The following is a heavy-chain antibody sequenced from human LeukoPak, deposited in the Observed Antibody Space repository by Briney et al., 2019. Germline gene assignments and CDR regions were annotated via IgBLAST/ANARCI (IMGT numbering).Heavy chain of an antibody. D-gene: IGHD2-2*01. CDR2: INGDGSWT. CDR3: VSFYETY. J-gene: IGHJ4*02. CDR1: GNYW. V-gene: IGHV3-74*01. Sequence: PGGSLRLSCAASGNYWMHWVRQAPGKGLVWVSHINGDGSWTTYADSVKGRFTISKDNAKNTVYLQMNNLRAEHTAVYYCVSFYETYWGRGTLVTVSS.